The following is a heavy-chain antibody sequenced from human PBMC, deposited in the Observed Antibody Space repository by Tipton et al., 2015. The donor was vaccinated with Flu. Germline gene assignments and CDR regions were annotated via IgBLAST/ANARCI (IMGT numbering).Heavy chain of an antibody. J-gene: IGHJ3*02. CDR2: IYYSGST. CDR1: GGSISSSAYY. V-gene: IGHV4-39*01. CDR3: ARHGKDTGDYLASFDI. D-gene: IGHD7-27*01. Sequence: TLSLTCTVSGGSISSSAYYWGWIRQTPGKGLEWIGNIYYSGSTFYNPSLKSRGTISVDTSKNQFSLKLSSVTAADTAVYYCARHGKDTGDYLASFDIWGQGTMVTVSS.